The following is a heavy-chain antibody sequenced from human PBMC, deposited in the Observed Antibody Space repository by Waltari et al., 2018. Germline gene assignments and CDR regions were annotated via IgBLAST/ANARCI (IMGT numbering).Heavy chain of an antibody. CDR3: VRARYDFWSGYETRFDP. D-gene: IGHD3-3*01. V-gene: IGHV4-61*02. CDR1: GGSISSGSYS. J-gene: IGHJ5*02. CDR2: IYTSGST. Sequence: QVQLQESGPGLVKPSQTLSLTCTVSGGSISSGSYSWSWIRQPAGKGLEWIGRIYTSGSTNYNPSLKSRVTISVDTSKNQFSLKLSSVTAADTAVYYCVRARYDFWSGYETRFDPWGQGTLVTVSS.